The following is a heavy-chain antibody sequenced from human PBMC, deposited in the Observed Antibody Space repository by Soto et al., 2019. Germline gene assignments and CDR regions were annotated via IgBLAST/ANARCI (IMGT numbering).Heavy chain of an antibody. J-gene: IGHJ4*02. CDR1: GYTFTSYS. Sequence: ASVKVSCKASGYTFTSYSISWVRQAPGQGLEWMGWISAYNGNTNYAQKLQGRVTMTTDTSTITAYMELRSLRSDDPAVYYCATTGGFWSGRGGGFDYWGQGTLVTVSS. CDR2: ISAYNGNT. V-gene: IGHV1-18*01. CDR3: ATTGGFWSGRGGGFDY. D-gene: IGHD3-3*01.